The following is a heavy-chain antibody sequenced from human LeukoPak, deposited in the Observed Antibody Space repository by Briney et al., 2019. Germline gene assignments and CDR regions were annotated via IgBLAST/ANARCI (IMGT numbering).Heavy chain of an antibody. CDR1: GYTFTSYD. J-gene: IGHJ6*02. CDR2: MNPNSGNT. D-gene: IGHD2-21*01. V-gene: IGHV1-8*01. CDR3: ARVAVIPNLYYYYGMDV. Sequence: ASVKVSRKASGYTFTSYDINWVRQATGQGLEWMGWMNPNSGNTGYAQKFQGRVTMTRNTSISTAYMELSSLRSEDTAVYYCARVAVIPNLYYYYGMDVWGQGTTVTVSS.